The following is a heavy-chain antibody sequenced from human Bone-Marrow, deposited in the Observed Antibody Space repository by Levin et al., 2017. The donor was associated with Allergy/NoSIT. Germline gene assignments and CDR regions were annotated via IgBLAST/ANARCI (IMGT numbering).Heavy chain of an antibody. Sequence: GGSLRLSCATSGFTFKNYWMHWVRQVPGKGLVWVSRINSEGNITNYADSVKGRFTISRDNAKKTLYLQMNSLRAEDTGIYYCARDGIQGVGTMVNFWAQGTLVAVS. CDR3: ARDGIQGVGTMVNF. D-gene: IGHD3-10*01. CDR2: INSEGNIT. V-gene: IGHV3-74*01. J-gene: IGHJ4*02. CDR1: GFTFKNYW.